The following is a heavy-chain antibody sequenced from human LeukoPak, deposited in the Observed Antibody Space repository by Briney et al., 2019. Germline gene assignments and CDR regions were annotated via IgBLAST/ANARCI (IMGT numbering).Heavy chain of an antibody. J-gene: IGHJ5*02. CDR2: INHSGST. V-gene: IGHV4-34*01. CDR1: GGSFSGYY. CDR3: ARKSSGWYLKLFDP. D-gene: IGHD6-19*01. Sequence: SETLSLTCAVYGGSFSGYYWSWIRQPPGKGLEWIGEINHSGSTNYNPSLKSRVTISVDTSKNQFSLKLSSVTAADTAVYYCARKSSGWYLKLFDPWGQGTLVTVSS.